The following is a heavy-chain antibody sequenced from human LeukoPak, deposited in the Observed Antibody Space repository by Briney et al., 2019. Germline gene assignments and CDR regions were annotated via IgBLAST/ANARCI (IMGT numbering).Heavy chain of an antibody. CDR1: GYTFTGYY. D-gene: IGHD6-13*01. CDR2: INPSGGST. J-gene: IGHJ4*02. CDR3: AGVGGIAAAGNYFDY. Sequence: ASVKVSCKASGYTFTGYYMHWVRQAPGQGLEWMGIINPSGGSTSYAQKFQGRVTMTRDTSTSTVYMELSSLRSEDTAVYYCAGVGGIAAAGNYFDYWGQGTLVTVSS. V-gene: IGHV1-46*01.